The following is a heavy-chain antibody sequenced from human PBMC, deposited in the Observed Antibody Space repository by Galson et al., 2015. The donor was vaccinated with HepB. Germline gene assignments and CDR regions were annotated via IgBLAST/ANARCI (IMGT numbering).Heavy chain of an antibody. J-gene: IGHJ3*02. D-gene: IGHD5-24*01. CDR2: ISSSSSYI. V-gene: IGHV3-21*01. CDR3: ARDNTSGDGYNFPTAFDI. CDR1: GFTFSSYS. Sequence: SLRLSCAASGFTFSSYSMNWVRQAPGKGLEWVSSISSSSSYIYYADSVKGRFTISRDNAKNSLYLQMNSLRAEDTAVYYCARDNTSGDGYNFPTAFDIWGQGTMVTVSS.